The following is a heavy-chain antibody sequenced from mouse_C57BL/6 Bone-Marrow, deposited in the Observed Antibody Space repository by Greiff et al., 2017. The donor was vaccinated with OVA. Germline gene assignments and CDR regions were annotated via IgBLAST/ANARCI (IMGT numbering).Heavy chain of an antibody. CDR1: GYTFTSYW. D-gene: IGHD2-5*01. CDR2: IYPGSGST. J-gene: IGHJ3*01. V-gene: IGHV1-55*01. CDR3: ARRGYYSNSWFAY. Sequence: VQLQQPGAELVKPGASVKMSCKASGYTFTSYWITWVKQRPGQGLEWIGDIYPGSGSTNYNEKFKSKATLTVDTSSSTAYMQLSSLTSEDSAVYYCARRGYYSNSWFAYWGQGTLVTVSA.